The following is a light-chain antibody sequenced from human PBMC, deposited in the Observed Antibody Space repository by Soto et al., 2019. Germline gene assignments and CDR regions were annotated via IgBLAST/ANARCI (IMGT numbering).Light chain of an antibody. Sequence: EVVMTQSPSTLSVSPGERATLSCRASQSVSSKLAWYQQKPGQAPRLLIYGASTRATGIPARFSGSGSGTEFTLTISSLQSEDFEVYYCQKYNHWPPITFGQGTR. J-gene: IGKJ5*01. CDR2: GAS. V-gene: IGKV3-15*01. CDR3: QKYNHWPPIT. CDR1: QSVSSK.